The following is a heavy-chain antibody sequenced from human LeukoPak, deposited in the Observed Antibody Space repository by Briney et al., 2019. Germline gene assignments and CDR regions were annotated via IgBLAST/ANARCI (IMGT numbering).Heavy chain of an antibody. CDR1: GFTFSSYS. CDR3: ARVSSDPYERYMDV. V-gene: IGHV3-48*04. J-gene: IGHJ6*03. D-gene: IGHD3-3*01. Sequence: PGGSLRLSCAASGFTFSSYSMNWVRQAPGKGLEWVSYISSSSSTIYYADSVKGRFTISRDNAKNSLYLQMNSLRAEDTAVYYCARVSSDPYERYMDVWGKGTTVTISS. CDR2: ISSSSSTI.